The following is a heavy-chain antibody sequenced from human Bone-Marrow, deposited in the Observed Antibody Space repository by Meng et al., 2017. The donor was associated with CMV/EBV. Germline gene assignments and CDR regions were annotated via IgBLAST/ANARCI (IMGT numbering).Heavy chain of an antibody. CDR1: GGSISSYY. CDR2: IYYSGST. Sequence: SETLSLTCTVSGGSISSYYWSWIRQPPGKGLEWIGYIYYSGSTNYNPSLKSRVTISVDTSKNQFSLKLSSVTAADTAVYYCARVGLRANWFDPWGRGLSVTVSS. J-gene: IGHJ5*02. V-gene: IGHV4-59*01. D-gene: IGHD3-10*01. CDR3: ARVGLRANWFDP.